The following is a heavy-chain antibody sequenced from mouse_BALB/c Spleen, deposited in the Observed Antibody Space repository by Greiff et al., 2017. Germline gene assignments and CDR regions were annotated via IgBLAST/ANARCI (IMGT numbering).Heavy chain of an antibody. CDR3: ARDDFDYGSYYAMDY. J-gene: IGHJ4*01. V-gene: IGHV2-6-7*01. D-gene: IGHD2-4*01. CDR1: GFSLTGYG. CDR2: IWGDGST. Sequence: VMLVESGPGLVAPSQSLSITCTVSGFSLTGYGVNWVRQPPGKGLEWLGMIWGDGSTDYNSALKSRLSISKDNSKSQVFLKMNSLQTDDTARYYCARDDFDYGSYYAMDYWGQGTSVTVSS.